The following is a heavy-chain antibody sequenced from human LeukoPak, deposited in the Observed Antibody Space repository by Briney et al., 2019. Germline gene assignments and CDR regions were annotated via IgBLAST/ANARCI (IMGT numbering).Heavy chain of an antibody. J-gene: IGHJ3*02. CDR1: GFTFGDYA. CDR2: IRSNAYGGTT. D-gene: IGHD1-26*01. CDR3: NRGRFLTGGYYRALEI. V-gene: IGHV3-49*04. Sequence: GGSLRLSCTASGFTFGDYAMSWVRQAPGKGLEWVGFIRSNAYGGTTNYAASVEDRFTISRDDSKNIVYLQMNSLRTDDPAVYYCNRGRFLTGGYYRALEILGQG.